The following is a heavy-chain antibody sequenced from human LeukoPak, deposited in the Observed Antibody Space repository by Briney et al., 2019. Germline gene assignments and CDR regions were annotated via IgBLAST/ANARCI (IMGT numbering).Heavy chain of an antibody. J-gene: IGHJ5*02. D-gene: IGHD3-22*01. Sequence: GGSLRLSCAASGFTFSSYGMHWVRQAPGKGLEWVADISYDGNRKYCADSVKGRFTISRDNSKYTLYLQMNSLRAEDTAVYYCAKDSSGYYNWFDPWGQGTLVTVSS. CDR3: AKDSSGYYNWFDP. CDR1: GFTFSSYG. CDR2: ISYDGNRK. V-gene: IGHV3-30*18.